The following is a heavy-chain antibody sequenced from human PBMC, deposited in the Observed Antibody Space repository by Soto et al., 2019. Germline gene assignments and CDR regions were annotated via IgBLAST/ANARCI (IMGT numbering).Heavy chain of an antibody. D-gene: IGHD2-15*01. CDR2: ISRSGDRT. Sequence: EVQLVESGEGLVQPGGSLRLSCAASGFTFSSHNIHWIRQAPGKGLEFVSAISRSGDRTYYADSVKGRFTITRDNSKDAVWLPKGSLRAEDMAVYYCARARCSSGQCYYFDYWGRGPLVSVSS. J-gene: IGHJ4*02. CDR3: ARARCSSGQCYYFDY. V-gene: IGHV3-64*02. CDR1: GFTFSSHN.